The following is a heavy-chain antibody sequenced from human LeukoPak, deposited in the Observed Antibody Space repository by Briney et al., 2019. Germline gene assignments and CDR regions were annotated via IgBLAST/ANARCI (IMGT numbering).Heavy chain of an antibody. CDR2: INPHSGGA. CDR1: GYTFIGCY. J-gene: IGHJ4*02. Sequence: ASVKVSCTASGYTFIGCYMHWVRQAPAQGLGWMGWINPHSGGATYAQKFQGRVTMTRDTAISTAYMELSRLRSDDTAVYDCARQYSISSGEVFFDYWGQGTLVTVSS. CDR3: ARQYSISSGEVFFDY. V-gene: IGHV1-2*02. D-gene: IGHD6-6*01.